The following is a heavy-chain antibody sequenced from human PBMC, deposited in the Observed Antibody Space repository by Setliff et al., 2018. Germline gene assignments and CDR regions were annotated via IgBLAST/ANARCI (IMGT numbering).Heavy chain of an antibody. CDR3: ARESATIGEFPLYYFDK. D-gene: IGHD3-10*01. J-gene: IGHJ4*02. Sequence: SETLSLTCSVSGGSISSGGFYWSWIRQSAGRGLEWIGHFHTGGATDYDLSLKSRVTISLDSSKNQFSLRLSSVTAADAAVYFCARESATIGEFPLYYFDKWGQGIPVTVSS. V-gene: IGHV4-61*09. CDR1: GGSISSGGFY. CDR2: FHTGGAT.